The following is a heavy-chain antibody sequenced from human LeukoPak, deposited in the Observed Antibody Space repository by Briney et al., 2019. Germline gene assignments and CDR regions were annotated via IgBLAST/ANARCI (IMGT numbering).Heavy chain of an antibody. D-gene: IGHD4-23*01. V-gene: IGHV4-38-2*01. CDR1: GYSISSGYY. CDR2: IYHSGST. Sequence: PSETLSLTCAVSGYSISSGYYWGWIRQPPGKGLEWIGSIYHSGSTYYNPSLKSRVTISIDTSKNQLSLKLSSVTAADTAVYYCARKDYGGIGDWFDPWGQGTLVTVSS. J-gene: IGHJ5*02. CDR3: ARKDYGGIGDWFDP.